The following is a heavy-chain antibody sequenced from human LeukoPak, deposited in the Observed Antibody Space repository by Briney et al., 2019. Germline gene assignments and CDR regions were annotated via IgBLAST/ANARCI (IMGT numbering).Heavy chain of an antibody. V-gene: IGHV3-11*04. D-gene: IGHD2-2*01. J-gene: IGHJ3*02. CDR2: ISSSGSTI. CDR1: GFTFSDYY. Sequence: GGSLRLSCAASGFTFSDYYMSWIRQAPGKGLEWVSYISSSGSTIYYADSVKGRFTISRDNAKNSLYLQMNSLRAEDTAVYYCARDQYCSSTSCDAFDIWGQGTMVTVSS. CDR3: ARDQYCSSTSCDAFDI.